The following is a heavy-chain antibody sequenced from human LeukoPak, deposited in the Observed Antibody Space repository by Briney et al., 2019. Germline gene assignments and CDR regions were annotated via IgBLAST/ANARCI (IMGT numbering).Heavy chain of an antibody. CDR2: IYPGDSDT. CDR1: GYSFTSYW. Sequence: GESLKISCKGSGYSFTSYWIGWVRQMPGKGLEWMGIIYPGDSDTRYSPSFQGQVTISADKSISTAYPQWSSLKASDTAMYYCARVRYYYDSSGYYVYYFDYWGQGTLVTVSS. CDR3: ARVRYYYDSSGYYVYYFDY. J-gene: IGHJ4*02. V-gene: IGHV5-51*01. D-gene: IGHD3-22*01.